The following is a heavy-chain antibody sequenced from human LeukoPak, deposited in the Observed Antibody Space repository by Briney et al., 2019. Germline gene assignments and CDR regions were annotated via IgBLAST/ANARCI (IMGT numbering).Heavy chain of an antibody. Sequence: SCKASGYTFTSYGISWVRQAPGKGLEWVANIKEDGSEKHYVDSVKGRFTISRDNAKNSLYLQMNSLRAEDTVIYYCARGGSDVTVGYWGQGTLVTVSS. V-gene: IGHV3-7*01. CDR1: GYTFTSYG. J-gene: IGHJ4*02. CDR2: IKEDGSEK. CDR3: ARGGSDVTVGY. D-gene: IGHD1-26*01.